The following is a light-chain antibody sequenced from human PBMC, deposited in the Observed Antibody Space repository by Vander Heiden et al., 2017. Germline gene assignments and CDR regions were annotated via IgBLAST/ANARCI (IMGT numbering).Light chain of an antibody. CDR1: QSVLYSSHNKHY. J-gene: IGKJ1*01. CDR2: GAC. Sequence: DIMMTQSPDSLAESLGDRATINCKSSQSVLYSSHNKHYLAWYQQKPGQPPKLLIYGACSRESVVPDRFSGGGSGKHFTPTSSSLQAEVVAVYYCQKYYSVPWTFGQGTKVEIK. V-gene: IGKV4-1*01. CDR3: QKYYSVPWT.